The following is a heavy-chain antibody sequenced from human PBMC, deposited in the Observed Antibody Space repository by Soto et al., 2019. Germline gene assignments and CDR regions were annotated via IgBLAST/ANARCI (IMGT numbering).Heavy chain of an antibody. V-gene: IGHV3-30*18. D-gene: IGHD6-13*01. J-gene: IGHJ5*02. Sequence: ESGGGVVQPGRSLRLSCAASGFTFSSYGMHWVRQAPGKGLEWVAVISYDGSNKYYADSVKGRFTISRDNSKNTLYLQMNSLRAEETAVYYCAKGGPMGAAAGNNWFDPWGQGTLVTVSS. CDR1: GFTFSSYG. CDR2: ISYDGSNK. CDR3: AKGGPMGAAAGNNWFDP.